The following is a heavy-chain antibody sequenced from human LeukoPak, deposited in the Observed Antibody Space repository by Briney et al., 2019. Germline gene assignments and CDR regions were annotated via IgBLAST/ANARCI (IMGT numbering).Heavy chain of an antibody. CDR2: INHSGST. J-gene: IGHJ6*02. V-gene: IGHV4-34*01. Sequence: SETLSLTCAVHGGSFSGYYWSWIRQPPGKGLEWIGEINHSGSTNYNPSLKSRVTISVGTSKNQFSLKLSSVTAADTAVYYCARPRMRITMVRGVMRGMDVWGQGTTVTVSS. CDR3: ARPRMRITMVRGVMRGMDV. CDR1: GGSFSGYY. D-gene: IGHD3-10*01.